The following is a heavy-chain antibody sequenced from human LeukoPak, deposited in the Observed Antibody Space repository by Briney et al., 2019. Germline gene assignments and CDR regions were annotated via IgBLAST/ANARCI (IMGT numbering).Heavy chain of an antibody. V-gene: IGHV1-2*02. CDR1: GYTFIGYY. D-gene: IGHD2-15*01. CDR2: ISLTSGDT. Sequence: ASVKVSCKASGYTFIGYYTHWVRLAPGQGLEWMGWISLTSGDTDSAQRFQGRVTMTRDTSISTAYVELNSLTSDDTAVYYCARTNRGPYCSGGSCYPQGFDYWGQGTLVTVSS. J-gene: IGHJ4*02. CDR3: ARTNRGPYCSGGSCYPQGFDY.